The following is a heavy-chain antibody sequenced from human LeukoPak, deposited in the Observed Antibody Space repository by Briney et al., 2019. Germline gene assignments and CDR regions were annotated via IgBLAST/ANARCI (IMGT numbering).Heavy chain of an antibody. CDR2: IKQDGSEK. CDR3: ARGTSWDGDY. Sequence: GGSLRLSCVVSGFTFSSDWMSWVRQAPGEGLEWVANIKQDGSEKYYVDSVKGRFTISRDNAKNSLYLQMNSLRAEDTAVYYCARGTSWDGDYWGQGTLVTVSS. CDR1: GFTFSSDW. V-gene: IGHV3-7*03. J-gene: IGHJ4*02. D-gene: IGHD2-2*01.